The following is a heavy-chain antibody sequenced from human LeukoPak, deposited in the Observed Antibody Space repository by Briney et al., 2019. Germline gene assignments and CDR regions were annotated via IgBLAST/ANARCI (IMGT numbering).Heavy chain of an antibody. CDR2: INPNSGGT. CDR3: ARDLSIASVSSNNY. Sequence: ASVEVSCKASGYTFTDYYMHWVRQAPGQGLEWMGWINPNSGGTNYAQKFQGRVTMTRDTSIRTAYMELSRLRSDDTAVYYCARDLSIASVSSNNYWGQGTLVTVSS. V-gene: IGHV1-2*02. D-gene: IGHD6-13*01. J-gene: IGHJ4*02. CDR1: GYTFTDYY.